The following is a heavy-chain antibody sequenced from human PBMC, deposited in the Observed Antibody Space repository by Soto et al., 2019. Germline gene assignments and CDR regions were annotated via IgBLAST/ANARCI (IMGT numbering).Heavy chain of an antibody. Sequence: QVQLQESGPGLVKPSQTLSLTCTVSGGSISSGDYFWSWIRKSPGKGLEWIGYISSIGSTYYNPSLKSRVSVSRDTSKNQFSLKLSSVTTTDTAVYYCARGLVSRPYYYHGMDVWGQGTTVTVSS. CDR3: ARGLVSRPYYYHGMDV. V-gene: IGHV4-30-4*01. D-gene: IGHD3-9*01. CDR1: GGSISSGDYF. J-gene: IGHJ6*02. CDR2: ISSIGST.